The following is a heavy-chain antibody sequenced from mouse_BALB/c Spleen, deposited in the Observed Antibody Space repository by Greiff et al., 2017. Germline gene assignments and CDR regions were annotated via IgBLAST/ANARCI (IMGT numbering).Heavy chain of an antibody. Sequence: DVKLVESGGGLVKPGGSLKLSCAASGFTFSSYTMSWVRQTPEKRLEWVATISSGGSYTYYPDSVKGRFTISRDNAKNTLYLQMSSLKSEDTAMYYCTRGRAMITNWYFDVWGAGTTVTVSS. D-gene: IGHD2-4*01. CDR3: TRGRAMITNWYFDV. V-gene: IGHV5-6-4*01. CDR1: GFTFSSYT. CDR2: ISSGGSYT. J-gene: IGHJ1*01.